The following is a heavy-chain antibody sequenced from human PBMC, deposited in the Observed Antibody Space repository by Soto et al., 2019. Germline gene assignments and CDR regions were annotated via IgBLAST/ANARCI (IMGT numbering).Heavy chain of an antibody. V-gene: IGHV4-30-4*01. J-gene: IGHJ5*02. D-gene: IGHD3-10*01. CDR3: ARDTYYYGPGSYFKWFDP. CDR2: IYYSGST. CDR1: GGSTSSGDYY. Sequence: SETLSLTCTVSGGSTSSGDYYWSWIRQPPGKGLEWIGYIYYSGSTYYNPSLKSRVTISVDTSKNQFSLKLSSVTAADTAVYYCARDTYYYGPGSYFKWFDPWGQGTLVTVSS.